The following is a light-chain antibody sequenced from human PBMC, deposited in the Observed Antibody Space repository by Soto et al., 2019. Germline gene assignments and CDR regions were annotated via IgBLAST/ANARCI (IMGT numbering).Light chain of an antibody. V-gene: IGKV3-11*01. CDR2: DAS. CDR3: QQRSNWLT. CDR1: QSVSSY. J-gene: IGKJ4*01. Sequence: EIVLTQSPATLSLSPGERATLSCRASQSVSSYLAWYQQKPGQAPRLLIYDASNRATGIPARFSGSGSVTDFTLTISSLEPEDFAVYYCQQRSNWLTFGGGTKLEIK.